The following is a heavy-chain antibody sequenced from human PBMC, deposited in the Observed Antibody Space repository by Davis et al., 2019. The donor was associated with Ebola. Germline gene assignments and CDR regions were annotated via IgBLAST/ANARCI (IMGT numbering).Heavy chain of an antibody. Sequence: ASVTVSCKASGYTFTSYGISWVRQAPGQGLEWMGWISAYNGNTNYAQKLQGRVTMTTDTSTSTAYMELRSLRSDDTAVYYCARDAPYSSSWYRWFDPWGQGTLVTVSS. CDR2: ISAYNGNT. J-gene: IGHJ5*02. CDR1: GYTFTSYG. D-gene: IGHD6-13*01. V-gene: IGHV1-18*01. CDR3: ARDAPYSSSWYRWFDP.